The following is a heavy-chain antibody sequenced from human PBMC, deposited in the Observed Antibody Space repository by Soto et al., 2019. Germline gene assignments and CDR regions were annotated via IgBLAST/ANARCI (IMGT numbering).Heavy chain of an antibody. CDR2: IWYDGSNK. D-gene: IGHD2-15*01. J-gene: IGHJ6*02. CDR3: ASTYGYCSGGSCDGGNYYYGMDA. CDR1: GFTFSSYG. Sequence: PGGSLRLSCAASGFTFSSYGMHWVRQAPGKGLEWVAVIWYDGSNKYYADSVKGRFTISRDNSKNTLYLQMNSLRAEDTAVYYCASTYGYCSGGSCDGGNYYYGMDAWGQGTTVTVPS. V-gene: IGHV3-33*01.